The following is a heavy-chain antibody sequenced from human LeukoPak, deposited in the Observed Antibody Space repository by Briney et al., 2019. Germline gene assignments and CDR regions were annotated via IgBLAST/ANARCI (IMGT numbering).Heavy chain of an antibody. CDR1: GGSVSSGDYY. Sequence: SQTLSLTCTVSGGSVSSGDYYWTWIRQPPGKGLEWIGYIYSRGSAYSAPSLKNRVTISVDTSKNQFSLKLSSVTAADTAVYYCARDFGGAAAGTPLDYWGQGTLVTVSS. D-gene: IGHD6-13*01. CDR3: ARDFGGAAAGTPLDY. V-gene: IGHV4-30-4*08. J-gene: IGHJ4*02. CDR2: IYSRGSA.